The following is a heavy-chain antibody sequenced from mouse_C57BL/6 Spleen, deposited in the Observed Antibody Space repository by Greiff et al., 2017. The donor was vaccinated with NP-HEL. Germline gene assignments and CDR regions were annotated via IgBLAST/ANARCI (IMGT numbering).Heavy chain of an antibody. Sequence: EVQLVESGPGLVKPSQSLSLTCSVTGYSITSGYYWNWIRQFPGNKLEWMGYISYDGSNNYNPSLKNRISITRDTSKNQFFLKLNSVTTEDTATYYCAREGVYYYGVYWGQGTTLTVSS. CDR3: AREGVYYYGVY. D-gene: IGHD1-1*01. V-gene: IGHV3-6*01. J-gene: IGHJ2*01. CDR1: GYSITSGYY. CDR2: ISYDGSN.